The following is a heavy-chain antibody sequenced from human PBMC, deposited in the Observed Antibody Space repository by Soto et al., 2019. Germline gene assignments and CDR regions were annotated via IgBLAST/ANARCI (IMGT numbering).Heavy chain of an antibody. CDR1: GVAFSGYY. V-gene: IGHV4-31*11. D-gene: IGHD3-16*02. CDR2: IYYSGST. J-gene: IGHJ4*02. CDR3: ARGVIH. Sequence: SETLSLTCAAYGVAFSGYYWSWIRQHPGKGLEWIGYIYYSGSTSYNPSLKSRLTISVDTSKNQFSLKLSSVTAADTAVYYCARGVIHWGQGTLVTVSS.